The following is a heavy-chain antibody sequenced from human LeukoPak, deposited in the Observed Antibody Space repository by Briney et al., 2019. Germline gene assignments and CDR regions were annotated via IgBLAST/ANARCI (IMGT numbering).Heavy chain of an antibody. CDR3: ARVQWGVPAAKEAFDI. CDR2: IYHTGSS. V-gene: IGHV4-30-2*01. CDR1: GGSISSGTYS. D-gene: IGHD2-2*01. Sequence: SETLSLTCAVSGGSISSGTYSWSWIRQPPGKGLEWIGYIYHTGSSYYSPSLKNRVTISVDRSKNQFSLNLTSVTAADTAVYYCARVQWGVPAAKEAFDIWGQGTMVTVSS. J-gene: IGHJ3*02.